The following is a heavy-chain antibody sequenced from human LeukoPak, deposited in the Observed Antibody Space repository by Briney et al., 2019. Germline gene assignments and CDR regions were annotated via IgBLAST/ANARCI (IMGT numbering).Heavy chain of an antibody. J-gene: IGHJ4*02. V-gene: IGHV4-59*01. CDR1: GGSISSYY. CDR2: IYYSGST. Sequence: PSETLSLTCTVSGGSISSYYWSWIRQPPGKGLEWIGYIYYSGSTNYNPSLKSRVTISVDTSKNQFSLKLSSVTAADTAVYYCARVLYRVGGYYFDYWGQGTLVTVSS. D-gene: IGHD2-2*02. CDR3: ARVLYRVGGYYFDY.